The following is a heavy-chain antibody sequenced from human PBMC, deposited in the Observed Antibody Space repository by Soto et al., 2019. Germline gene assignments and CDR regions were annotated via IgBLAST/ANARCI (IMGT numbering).Heavy chain of an antibody. CDR3: AREAPTDYYDSSGYHDAFDI. Sequence: SETLSLTCTVSGGSISSYYWSWIRQPPGKGLEWIGYIYYSGSTNYNPSLKSRVTISVDTSKNQFSLKLSSVTAADTAVYYCAREAPTDYYDSSGYHDAFDIWGQGTMVTVSS. CDR2: IYYSGST. D-gene: IGHD3-22*01. J-gene: IGHJ3*02. CDR1: GGSISSYY. V-gene: IGHV4-59*01.